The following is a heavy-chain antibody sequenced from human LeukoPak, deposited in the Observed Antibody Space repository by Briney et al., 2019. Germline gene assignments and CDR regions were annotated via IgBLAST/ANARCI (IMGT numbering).Heavy chain of an antibody. CDR3: AGASYGDYWFDP. J-gene: IGHJ5*02. CDR2: IYYSGST. CDR1: GGSISSGDYY. Sequence: SQTLSLTCTVSGGSISSGDYYWSWIRQPPGKGLEWIGYIYYSGSTYYNPSLKSRVTISVDTSKNQFSLKLSSVTAADTAVYYCAGASYGDYWFDPWGQGTLVTVSS. D-gene: IGHD4-17*01. V-gene: IGHV4-30-4*01.